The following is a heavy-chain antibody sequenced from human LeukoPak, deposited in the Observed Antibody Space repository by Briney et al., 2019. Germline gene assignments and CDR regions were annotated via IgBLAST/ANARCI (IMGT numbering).Heavy chain of an antibody. Sequence: ASVKVSCKASGYTFTSYGISWVRQAPGQGLEWMGWISAYNGNTNYAQKLQGRVTMTTDTSTSTAYMELRSLRSDDTAVYYCARVSFGYSYGSYYFDYWCQGTLVTVSS. CDR1: GYTFTSYG. J-gene: IGHJ4*02. CDR2: ISAYNGNT. CDR3: ARVSFGYSYGSYYFDY. D-gene: IGHD5-18*01. V-gene: IGHV1-18*01.